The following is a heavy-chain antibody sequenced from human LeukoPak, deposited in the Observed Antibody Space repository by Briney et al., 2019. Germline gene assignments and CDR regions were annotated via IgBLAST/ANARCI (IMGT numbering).Heavy chain of an antibody. CDR1: GFTFSSYA. D-gene: IGHD2-15*01. Sequence: GGSLRLSCAASGFTFSSYAMSWVRQAPGKGLEWVSAISGSGGSTYYADSVKGRFTISRDNAKNSLYLQMNSLRAEDTAVYYCARGPPYCSGGSCYIWYFDLWGRGTLVTVSS. CDR2: ISGSGGST. J-gene: IGHJ2*01. CDR3: ARGPPYCSGGSCYIWYFDL. V-gene: IGHV3-23*01.